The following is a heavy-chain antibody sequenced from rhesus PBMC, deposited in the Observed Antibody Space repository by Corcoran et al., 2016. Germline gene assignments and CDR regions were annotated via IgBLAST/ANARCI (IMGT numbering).Heavy chain of an antibody. CDR1: GGSISDSYR. Sequence: QVQLQESGPGVVKPSETLSLTCAVSGGSISDSYRWSWIRQPPGKVLEWIGYIYGSSTSTNYNPSLKSRVTISKDTSKNQFSLKLSSVTAADTAVYYCARGGSTWFYWGQGVLVTVSS. J-gene: IGHJ4*01. V-gene: IGHV4S10*01. CDR2: IYGSSTST. D-gene: IGHD2-2*01. CDR3: ARGGSTWFY.